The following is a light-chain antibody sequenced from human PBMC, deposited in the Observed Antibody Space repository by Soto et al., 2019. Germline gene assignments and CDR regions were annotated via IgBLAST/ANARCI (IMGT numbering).Light chain of an antibody. CDR3: QSYDSNLSGSEV. J-gene: IGLJ1*01. Sequence: QSVLTQPPSVSGAPGQRVTISCTGSSSNIGAGHDVPWYQHLPGTAPKLLIYGTRNRPSGAPGRFSGSKSGTSASLAITGLQAEDEADYYCQSYDSNLSGSEVFGTGTKVTVL. CDR1: SSNIGAGHD. CDR2: GTR. V-gene: IGLV1-40*01.